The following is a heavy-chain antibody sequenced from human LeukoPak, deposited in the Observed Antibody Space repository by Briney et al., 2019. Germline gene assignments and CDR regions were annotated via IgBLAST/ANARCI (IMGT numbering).Heavy chain of an antibody. CDR2: ISIYNGKT. J-gene: IGHJ6*02. D-gene: IGHD3-3*01. CDR3: ARLRPPDFWSGYPYYYGMDV. CDR1: GYRFTSYG. Sequence: ASVKVSCKASGYRFTSYGIGWVRQAPGQGLEWVGWISIYNGKTYYTQSLQDRVTMTTDTSTNTVYMELRSLRSDDTAVYYCARLRPPDFWSGYPYYYGMDVWGQGTTVTVSS. V-gene: IGHV1-18*01.